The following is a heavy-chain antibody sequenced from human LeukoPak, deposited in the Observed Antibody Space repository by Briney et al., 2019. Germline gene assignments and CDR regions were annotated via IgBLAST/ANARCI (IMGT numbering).Heavy chain of an antibody. CDR1: GFTFSSYW. Sequence: GGSLRLSCAASGFTFSSYWMHWVRQAPGKGLVWVSRINSDGSSTSYADSVKGRFTISRDNAKNTLYLQMNSLRAEDTAVYCCARGGEYGDYGVYWGQGTLVTVSS. CDR3: ARGGEYGDYGVY. CDR2: INSDGSST. J-gene: IGHJ4*02. V-gene: IGHV3-74*01. D-gene: IGHD4-17*01.